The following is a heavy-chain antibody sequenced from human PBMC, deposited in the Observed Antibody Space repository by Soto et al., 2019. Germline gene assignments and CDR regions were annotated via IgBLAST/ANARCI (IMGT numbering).Heavy chain of an antibody. V-gene: IGHV3-30*18. J-gene: IGHJ4*02. CDR3: AKGGRQWLVTSDFNY. D-gene: IGHD6-19*01. CDR2: VSHDGRNT. CDR1: GFTFSDYA. Sequence: VQLVESGGGVVQPGRSLRLSCAASGFTFSDYAMHWVRQAPGKGLEWVAVVSHDGRNTHYADSVKGRFTISRYSSKNTVSLEMTSLRADDTAVYYCAKGGRQWLVTSDFNYWGQGALVTVSS.